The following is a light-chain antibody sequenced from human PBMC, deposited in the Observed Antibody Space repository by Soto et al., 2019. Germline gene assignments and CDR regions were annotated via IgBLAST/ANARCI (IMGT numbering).Light chain of an antibody. Sequence: EIVMTQSPATLSVSPGERATLSCRASQSVSSNLAWYQQRPGQAPRLLISGASTRATGLPARFSGRKSWTEFTLTISSLQSEDFAVYFCQQYHNWPYTFGQGTNLEMK. CDR2: GAS. CDR3: QQYHNWPYT. CDR1: QSVSSN. J-gene: IGKJ2*01. V-gene: IGKV3-15*01.